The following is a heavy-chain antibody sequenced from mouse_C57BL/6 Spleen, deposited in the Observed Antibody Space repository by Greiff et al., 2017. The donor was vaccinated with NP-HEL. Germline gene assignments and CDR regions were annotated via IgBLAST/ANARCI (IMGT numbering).Heavy chain of an antibody. CDR2: IYPGDGDT. V-gene: IGHV1-80*01. D-gene: IGHD1-1*01. Sequence: QVQLKQSGAELVKPGASVKISCKASGYAFSSYWMNWVKQRPGKGLEWIGQIYPGDGDTNYNGKFKGKATLTADKSSSTAYMQLSSLTSEDSAVYFCARSGDYGSFYAMDYWGQRTSVTVSS. CDR3: ARSGDYGSFYAMDY. CDR1: GYAFSSYW. J-gene: IGHJ4*01.